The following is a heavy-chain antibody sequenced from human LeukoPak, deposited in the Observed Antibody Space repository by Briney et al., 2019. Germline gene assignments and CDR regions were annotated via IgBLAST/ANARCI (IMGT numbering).Heavy chain of an antibody. J-gene: IGHJ4*02. CDR3: ARGSRAVAGTTFFDY. CDR2: ISDSGST. CDR1: GGSISTYY. D-gene: IGHD6-19*01. V-gene: IGHV4-59*01. Sequence: SETLSLTCTVSGGSISTYYWSWIRQPPGKGLEWVGYISDSGSTNYNPSLKSRVTISVDTSKNQFSLRLSSVTAADTAVYYCARGSRAVAGTTFFDYWGQGTLVTVSS.